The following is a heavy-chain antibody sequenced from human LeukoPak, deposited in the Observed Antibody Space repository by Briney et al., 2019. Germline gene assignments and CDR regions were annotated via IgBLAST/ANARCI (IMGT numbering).Heavy chain of an antibody. Sequence: PGGSLRLSCAASGFTFSDYYMSWIRQAPGKGLEWVSYISSSNTYRNYAGSVKGRFTISRDDAKNSLYLQMNSLRAEDTAVYYCARSRSYYPADYWGQGTPVTVSS. CDR2: ISSSNTYR. D-gene: IGHD1-26*01. V-gene: IGHV3-11*03. CDR1: GFTFSDYY. CDR3: ARSRSYYPADY. J-gene: IGHJ4*02.